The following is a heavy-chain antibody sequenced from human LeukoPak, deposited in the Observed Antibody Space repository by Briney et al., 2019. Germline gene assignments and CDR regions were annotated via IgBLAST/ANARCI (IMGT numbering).Heavy chain of an antibody. CDR3: ATDGRLDSSGWYGGGVFDY. D-gene: IGHD6-19*01. J-gene: IGHJ4*02. V-gene: IGHV1-24*01. Sequence: ASVKVSCKVSGYTLTELSMHWVRQAPGKGLEWMGGFDPEDGETFYAQKFQGRVTMTEDTSTDTAYMELSSLRSEDTAVYYCATDGRLDSSGWYGGGVFDYWGQGTLVTVSS. CDR2: FDPEDGET. CDR1: GYTLTELS.